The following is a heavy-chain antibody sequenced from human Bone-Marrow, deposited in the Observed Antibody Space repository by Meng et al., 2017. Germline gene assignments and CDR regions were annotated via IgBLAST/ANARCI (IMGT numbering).Heavy chain of an antibody. J-gene: IGHJ4*02. CDR1: GGAFSAYD. CDR3: RLAYCMGDCVDY. CDR2: INHNGST. D-gene: IGHD2-21*01. V-gene: IGHV4-34*01. Sequence: QVQVQQWGAGLWKPSETLSVTCAFYGGAFSAYDWCWIRQPPGKGLECLGQINHNGSTHDSPSLKSRVTISIDTSRNQLSLKLSSVTAADTAVYYCRLAYCMGDCVDYWGQGTLVTVSS.